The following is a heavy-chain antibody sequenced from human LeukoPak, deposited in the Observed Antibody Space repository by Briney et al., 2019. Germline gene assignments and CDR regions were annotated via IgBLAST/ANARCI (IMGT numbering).Heavy chain of an antibody. D-gene: IGHD5-18*01. V-gene: IGHV3-7*01. CDR2: INPDGNKK. CDR3: ARDLAYSRLDY. Sequence: GXXXLXXAVXXLXXXXSXXXXVXQAPGKGXEWVASINPDGNKKYSADSVKGRFTISRDNAENSLYLQMNSLRVEDTAFYYCARDLAYSRLDYWGQGMLVTVSS. CDR1: XLXXXXSX. J-gene: IGHJ4*02.